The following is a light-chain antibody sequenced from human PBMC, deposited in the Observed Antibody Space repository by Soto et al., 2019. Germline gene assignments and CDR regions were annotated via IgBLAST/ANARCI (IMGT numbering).Light chain of an antibody. Sequence: SVLTQPASVSGSPGQSITISCAGTSSDIGGYNYVAWYQQHPGTAPKVIIYEVSNRPSGVSNRFSGSKSGNTASLTISGLQAEDEADYYCSSFTISSTLYVFGSGTKVTVL. J-gene: IGLJ1*01. CDR1: SSDIGGYNY. CDR3: SSFTISSTLYV. V-gene: IGLV2-14*01. CDR2: EVS.